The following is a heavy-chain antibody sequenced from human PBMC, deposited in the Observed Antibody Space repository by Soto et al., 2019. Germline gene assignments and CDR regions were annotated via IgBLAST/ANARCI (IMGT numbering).Heavy chain of an antibody. V-gene: IGHV5-51*01. D-gene: IGHD3-22*01. J-gene: IGHJ4*02. CDR3: GRLDSSYYFDY. CDR2: IYPGDSDT. Sequence: GEALKISCKGSGYTFTTYWIGWVRQMPGKGLEWMGIIYPGDSDTTYSPSFQGQVTISADKSNSTAYLQWNSLKASDSAMYYCGRLDSSYYFDYWGQGTLVTVSS. CDR1: GYTFTTYW.